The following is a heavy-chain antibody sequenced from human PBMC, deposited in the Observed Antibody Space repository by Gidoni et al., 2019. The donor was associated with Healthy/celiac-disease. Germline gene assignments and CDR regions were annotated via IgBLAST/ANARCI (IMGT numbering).Heavy chain of an antibody. Sequence: YAQKFQGRVTMTRNTSISTAYMELSSLRSEDTAVYYCARQPNGPRFSGDNWFDPWGQGTLVTVSS. D-gene: IGHD5-12*01. J-gene: IGHJ5*02. CDR3: ARQPNGPRFSGDNWFDP. V-gene: IGHV1-8*01.